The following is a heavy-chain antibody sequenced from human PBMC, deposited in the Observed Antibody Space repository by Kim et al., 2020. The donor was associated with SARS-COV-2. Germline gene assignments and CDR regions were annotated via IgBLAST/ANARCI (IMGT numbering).Heavy chain of an antibody. CDR1: GGSFSGYY. CDR2: INHSGST. J-gene: IGHJ6*02. D-gene: IGHD5-18*01. CDR3: ARDRFQLWSTGGYYYYGMDV. V-gene: IGHV4-34*01. Sequence: SETLSLTCAVYGGSFSGYYWSWIRQPPGKGLEWIGEINHSGSTNYNPSLKSRVTISVDTSKNQFSLKLSSVTAADTAVYYCARDRFQLWSTGGYYYYGMDVWGQGTTVTVSS.